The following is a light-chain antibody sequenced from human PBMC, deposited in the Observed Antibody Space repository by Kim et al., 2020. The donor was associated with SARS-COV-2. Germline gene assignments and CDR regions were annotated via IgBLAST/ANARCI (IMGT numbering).Light chain of an antibody. CDR1: STNIGNNY. J-gene: IGLJ3*02. V-gene: IGLV1-51*01. CDR2: DNN. CDR3: GTWDSSLSAGGV. Sequence: KVTISCSGSSTNIGNNYVSWYQHHPGTAPKLLIYDNNKRPSGVPARFSGSKSGTAATLGITGLQTGDEADYYCGTWDSSLSAGGVFGEGTQLTVL.